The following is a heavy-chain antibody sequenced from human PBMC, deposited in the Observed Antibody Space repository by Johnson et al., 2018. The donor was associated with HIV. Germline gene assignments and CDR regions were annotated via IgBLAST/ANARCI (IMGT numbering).Heavy chain of an antibody. CDR3: ARDNIVGATKDALDF. D-gene: IGHD1-26*01. Sequence: VQLVESGGGVVRPGGSLRLSCAASGFTFDDYGMSWVRQAPGKGLEWVSGINWNGGSTGYADSMKGRFTISRDNAKNSLYLQMNTLRAEDTALDYCARDNIVGATKDALDFCGQGTMVTVSS. V-gene: IGHV3-20*04. J-gene: IGHJ3*01. CDR2: INWNGGST. CDR1: GFTFDDYG.